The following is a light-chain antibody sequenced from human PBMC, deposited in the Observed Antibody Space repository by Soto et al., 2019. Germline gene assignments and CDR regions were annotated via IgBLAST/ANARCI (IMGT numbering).Light chain of an antibody. J-gene: IGLJ1*01. Sequence: QLVLTQSPSASASLGASVKLTCTLSSGHSSYAIAWHQQQPEKGPRYLMKLNSDGSHYKGGGIPDRFSGSSSGAERYLTISSLQSEDGADYYCQTWGTGIQVFGTGTKLTVL. CDR3: QTWGTGIQV. V-gene: IGLV4-69*01. CDR1: SGHSSYA. CDR2: LNSDGSH.